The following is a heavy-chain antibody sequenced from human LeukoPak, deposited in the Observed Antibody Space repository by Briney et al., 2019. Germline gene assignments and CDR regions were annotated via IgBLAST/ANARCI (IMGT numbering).Heavy chain of an antibody. D-gene: IGHD5-12*01. Sequence: GGSLRLSYAATGFTFSNAWMSWVRQAPGKGLEWVGRIKSKTDGGTTDYAAPVKGRFTISRDDSKNTLYLQMNSLKTEDTAVYYCTTASGYGRRYYYYYMDVWGKGTTVTVSS. V-gene: IGHV3-15*01. CDR3: TTASGYGRRYYYYYMDV. CDR1: GFTFSNAW. CDR2: IKSKTDGGTT. J-gene: IGHJ6*03.